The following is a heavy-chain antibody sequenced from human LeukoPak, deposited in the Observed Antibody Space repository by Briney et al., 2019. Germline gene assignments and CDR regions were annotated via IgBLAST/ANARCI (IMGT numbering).Heavy chain of an antibody. Sequence: GGSLRLSCAASGFTFSSYGIHWVRQAPGKGLEWVTFIRYDGGNKYYADSVKGRFTISRDNSKNTPYLQMNSLRAEDTAVYYCAKDWRYYYVDYWGQGTLVTVSS. CDR2: IRYDGGNK. J-gene: IGHJ4*02. V-gene: IGHV3-30*02. CDR1: GFTFSSYG. CDR3: AKDWRYYYVDY. D-gene: IGHD3-10*01.